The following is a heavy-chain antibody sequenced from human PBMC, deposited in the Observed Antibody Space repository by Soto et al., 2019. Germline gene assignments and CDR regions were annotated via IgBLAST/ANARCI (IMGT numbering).Heavy chain of an antibody. CDR1: GYTFTSYA. CDR2: INAGNGNT. J-gene: IGHJ4*02. CDR3: ASGRGYCSGGSCLPLV. V-gene: IGHV1-3*01. D-gene: IGHD2-15*01. Sequence: QVQLVQSGAEVKKPGASVKVSCKASGYTFTSYAMHWVRQAPGQRLEWMGWINAGNGNTKYSQKFQGRVTITRDTSASTADMELSSLRSEDTAVYYCASGRGYCSGGSCLPLVWGQGTLVTVSS.